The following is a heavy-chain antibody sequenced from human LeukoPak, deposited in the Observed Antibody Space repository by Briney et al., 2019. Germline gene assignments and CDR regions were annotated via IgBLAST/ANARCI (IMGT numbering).Heavy chain of an antibody. CDR1: GFTFSSYA. Sequence: GGSLRLSCVASGFTFSSYAMHWVRQTPGKGLEYVSGINSNGGSTHYANSVKGRFTISRDNSKHTLYLQMNSLRAEDTAVYYCARGYGWFDPWGQGTLVTVSS. D-gene: IGHD4-17*01. J-gene: IGHJ5*02. V-gene: IGHV3-64*01. CDR3: ARGYGWFDP. CDR2: INSNGGST.